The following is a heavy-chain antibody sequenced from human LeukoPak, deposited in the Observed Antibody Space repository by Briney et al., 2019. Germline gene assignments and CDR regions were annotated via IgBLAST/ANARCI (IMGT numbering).Heavy chain of an antibody. CDR2: IKSKTAGDTT. Sequence: PGGSLRLSCAASGFKFKDSWMSWVRQAPGKGLEWVGRIKSKTAGDTTDYAAAVTGRFTISRDDSRNTLYLQINSPKTEDTGVYYCTTEPRDWGQGTLVSVSS. CDR1: GFKFKDSW. V-gene: IGHV3-15*01. D-gene: IGHD5-24*01. J-gene: IGHJ1*01. CDR3: TTEPRD.